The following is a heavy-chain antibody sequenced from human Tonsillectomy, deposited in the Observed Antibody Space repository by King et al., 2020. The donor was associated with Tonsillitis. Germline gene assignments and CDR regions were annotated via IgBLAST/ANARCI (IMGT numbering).Heavy chain of an antibody. Sequence: VQLVESGGGLVKPGGSLRLSCAASGFTFSSYSMNWVRQAPGKGLEWVSSISSSSSYIYYADSVKGRFTISRDNSKNSLYLQMNSLRAEDTAVYYCARGSGSYLKGTFDYWGQGTLVTVSS. CDR1: GFTFSSYS. J-gene: IGHJ4*02. D-gene: IGHD1-26*01. V-gene: IGHV3-21*01. CDR3: ARGSGSYLKGTFDY. CDR2: ISSSSSYI.